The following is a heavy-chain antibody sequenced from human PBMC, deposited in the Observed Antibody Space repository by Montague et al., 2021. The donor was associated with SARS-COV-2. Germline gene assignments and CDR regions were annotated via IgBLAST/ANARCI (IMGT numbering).Heavy chain of an antibody. CDR1: GGSFSGYY. V-gene: IGHV4-34*01. CDR2: INHSGST. Sequence: SETLSLTCAVYGGSFSGYYWSWIRQPPGKGLEWIGEINHSGSTKYNPSLKSRVTISVDTSKNQFSLKLSSVTAADTAVYYCARGLQRVVPGVLGVGPYYYSDYMDVRGQGTTVTVSS. D-gene: IGHD2-2*01. J-gene: IGHJ6*03. CDR3: ARGLQRVVPGVLGVGPYYYSDYMDV.